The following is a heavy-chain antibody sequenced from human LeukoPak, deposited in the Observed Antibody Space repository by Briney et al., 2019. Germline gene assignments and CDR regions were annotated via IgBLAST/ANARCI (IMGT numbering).Heavy chain of an antibody. D-gene: IGHD3-10*01. V-gene: IGHV1-69*06. J-gene: IGHJ4*02. Sequence: SVKVSCKASGGTFSTYAISWVRQAPGKGLEWMGGIIPIFGTANYAQKFQGRVTITADKSTSTAYMELSSLRSEDTGVYYCARVAGSGSYYSDYWGQGTLVTVSS. CDR2: IIPIFGTA. CDR1: GGTFSTYA. CDR3: ARVAGSGSYYSDY.